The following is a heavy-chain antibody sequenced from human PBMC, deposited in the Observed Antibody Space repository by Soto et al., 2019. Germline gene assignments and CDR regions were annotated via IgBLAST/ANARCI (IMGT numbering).Heavy chain of an antibody. V-gene: IGHV3-43*01. CDR2: ISWDGGST. J-gene: IGHJ6*02. CDR1: GFTFDDYT. CDR3: AKDNPKTSPDTAIFTYGMDV. D-gene: IGHD5-18*01. Sequence: PGGSLRLSCAASGFTFDDYTMHWVRQAPGKGLEWVSLISWDGGSTYYADSVKRRFTISRDNSKNSLYLQMTRMRTDDTALHYCAKDNPKTSPDTAIFTYGMDVWGQGTTVTVSS.